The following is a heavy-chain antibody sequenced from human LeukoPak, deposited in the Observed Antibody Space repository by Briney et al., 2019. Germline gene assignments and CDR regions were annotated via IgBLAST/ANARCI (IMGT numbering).Heavy chain of an antibody. Sequence: PSETLSLTCTVSGGSISSYYWSWIRQPAGKGLEWIGYIYYSGSTNYNPSLKSRVTISVDTSKNQFSLKLSSVTAADTAVYYCARNGQQLVPFDPWGQGTLVTVSS. CDR1: GGSISSYY. V-gene: IGHV4-59*08. D-gene: IGHD6-13*01. J-gene: IGHJ5*02. CDR3: ARNGQQLVPFDP. CDR2: IYYSGST.